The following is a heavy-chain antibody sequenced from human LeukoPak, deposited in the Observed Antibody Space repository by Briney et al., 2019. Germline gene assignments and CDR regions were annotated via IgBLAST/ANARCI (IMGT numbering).Heavy chain of an antibody. CDR2: IYYSGST. V-gene: IGHV4-39*01. CDR1: GGSISSSSYY. J-gene: IGHJ4*01. D-gene: IGHD6-13*01. Sequence: SETLSLTCTVSGGSISSSSYYWGWIRPPPGKGLEWIGRIYYSGSTYYNPSLKSRDTISVHTSKHQFSLKLSSVTPPDTAVYYCARQGGIAAAGMYHLDYWGHGTLVTVSS. CDR3: ARQGGIAAAGMYHLDY.